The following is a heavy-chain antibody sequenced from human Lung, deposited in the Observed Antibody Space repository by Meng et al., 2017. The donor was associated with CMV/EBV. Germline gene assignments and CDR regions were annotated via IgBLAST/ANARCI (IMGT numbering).Heavy chain of an antibody. CDR1: GYSFNSYI. Sequence: SVXVSXXAYGYSFNSYIISWVRQAPGQGLEWMGWVNSYTGDTDYAQQFQGRITMTTDTSTTTVYMELRSLRTDDTAAYYCARISMIRGIIITGWFDPWGQGTLVTVSS. J-gene: IGHJ5*02. CDR3: ARISMIRGIIITGWFDP. CDR2: VNSYTGDT. V-gene: IGHV1-18*04. D-gene: IGHD3-10*01.